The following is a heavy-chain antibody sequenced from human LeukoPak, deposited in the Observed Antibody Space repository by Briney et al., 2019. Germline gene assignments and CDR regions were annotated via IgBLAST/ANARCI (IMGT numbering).Heavy chain of an antibody. Sequence: PGGSLRLSCAASGFTFSSYAMSWVRQAPGKGLEWVSAISGSGGSTYYADSVKGRFTISRDNSKNTLYLQMNSLRAEDTAVYYCAKDVPYYDFWSGYYRSFFDYWGQGTLVTVSS. CDR1: GFTFSSYA. J-gene: IGHJ4*02. V-gene: IGHV3-23*01. CDR3: AKDVPYYDFWSGYYRSFFDY. D-gene: IGHD3-3*01. CDR2: ISGSGGST.